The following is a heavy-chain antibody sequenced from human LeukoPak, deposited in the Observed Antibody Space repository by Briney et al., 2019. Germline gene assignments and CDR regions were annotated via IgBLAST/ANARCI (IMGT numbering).Heavy chain of an antibody. Sequence: PSETLSLTCTVSGGSISSSSYYWGWIRQPPGKGLEWIGNIYYSGSTYYNPSLKSRVTISVDTSKNQSSLKLNSVTAADTAVYYCARDAAGYSYGGWFDPWGQGTLVTVSS. D-gene: IGHD5-18*01. V-gene: IGHV4-39*07. CDR3: ARDAAGYSYGGWFDP. CDR2: IYYSGST. CDR1: GGSISSSSYY. J-gene: IGHJ5*02.